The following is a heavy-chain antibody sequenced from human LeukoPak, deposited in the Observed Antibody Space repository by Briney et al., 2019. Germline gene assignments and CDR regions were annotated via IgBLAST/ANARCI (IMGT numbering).Heavy chain of an antibody. V-gene: IGHV4-34*01. Sequence: SETLSLTCAVYGGSFSGYYWSWIRQPPGKGLEWIGEINHSGSTNYNPSLKSRVTISVDTSKNQFSLKLSSVTAADTAVYYCARGPPNGHDDSSGYYVPACLDFWGQGTLVTVSS. CDR3: ARGPPNGHDDSSGYYVPACLDF. D-gene: IGHD3-22*01. CDR2: INHSGST. J-gene: IGHJ4*02. CDR1: GGSFSGYY.